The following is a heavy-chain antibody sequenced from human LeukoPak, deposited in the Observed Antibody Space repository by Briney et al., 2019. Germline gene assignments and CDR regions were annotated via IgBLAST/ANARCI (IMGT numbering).Heavy chain of an antibody. CDR1: GGSFRGYY. CDR2: FYYSGST. Sequence: SETLSLTCAVYGGSFRGYYWSWIPHPPGKGLEWIGYFYYSGSTNYNPSLKSRVTISVDTSKNQFSLKLSSVTAADTAVYYCARTTEAHSWRTRYYDYYMDVWGKGTTVTVSS. V-gene: IGHV4-59*01. J-gene: IGHJ6*03. D-gene: IGHD6-13*01. CDR3: ARTTEAHSWRTRYYDYYMDV.